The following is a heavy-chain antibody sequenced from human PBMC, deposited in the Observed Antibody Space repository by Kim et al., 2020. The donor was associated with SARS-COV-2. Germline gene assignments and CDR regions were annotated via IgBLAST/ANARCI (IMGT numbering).Heavy chain of an antibody. J-gene: IGHJ3*02. V-gene: IGHV3-30*04. D-gene: IGHD2-2*01. CDR2: ISDDGSKK. Sequence: GGSLRLSCGASGFSFSSNAMHWVRQAPGKGLEWVAAISDDGSKKYHADSVKGRFTVSRDNSKNTLYLQMNSLRADDTAVYYCARVMTAYQLPYYAFDIWGQGTMVTVSS. CDR3: ARVMTAYQLPYYAFDI. CDR1: GFSFSSNA.